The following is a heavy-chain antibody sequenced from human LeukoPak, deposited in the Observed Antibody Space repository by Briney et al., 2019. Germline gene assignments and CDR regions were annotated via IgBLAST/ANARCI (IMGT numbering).Heavy chain of an antibody. CDR3: ARDPAGGSTIFDS. V-gene: IGHV6-1*01. J-gene: IGHJ4*02. CDR2: TYFRPKWYY. Sequence: SQTLSLTCAISGDSVSSDSAAWNWIRQSPSRGLEWLARTYFRPKWYYDYALAVKGRITINPDTSKNQFSLQLNSVTPEDTAVYFCARDPAGGSTIFDSWGQGTLVTVSS. CDR1: GDSVSSDSAA. D-gene: IGHD1-26*01.